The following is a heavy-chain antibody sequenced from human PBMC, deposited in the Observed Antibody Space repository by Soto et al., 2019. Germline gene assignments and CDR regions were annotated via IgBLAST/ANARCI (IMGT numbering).Heavy chain of an antibody. CDR2: IWYDGSNK. V-gene: IGHV3-33*03. CDR3: ATRGGLLRYFDWSSGSDAFDI. CDR1: GFTFSSYS. J-gene: IGHJ3*02. D-gene: IGHD3-9*01. Sequence: GGSLRLSCAASGFTFSSYSMNWVRQAPGERLEWVAIIWYDGSNKYYADSVKGRFIISRDNSDNTLYLQMNSLRAEDTAVYYCATRGGLLRYFDWSSGSDAFDIWGQGTMVTVSS.